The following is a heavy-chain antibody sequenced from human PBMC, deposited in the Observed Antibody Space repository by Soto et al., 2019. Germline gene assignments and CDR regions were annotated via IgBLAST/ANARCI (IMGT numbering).Heavy chain of an antibody. CDR2: IYYSGST. CDR3: SRAIPTGYYYSLFYY. J-gene: IGHJ4*02. V-gene: IGHV4-30-4*01. CDR1: GGSISSGDYY. Sequence: QVQLQESGPGLVKPSQTLSLTCTVSGGSISSGDYYWSWIRQPPGKGLEWIGYIYYSGSTYYNPSLKSRVTISVDTSKNQFSLKLSSVTAADTALYSCSRAIPTGYYYSLFYYWGQGTLVTVSS. D-gene: IGHD3-22*01.